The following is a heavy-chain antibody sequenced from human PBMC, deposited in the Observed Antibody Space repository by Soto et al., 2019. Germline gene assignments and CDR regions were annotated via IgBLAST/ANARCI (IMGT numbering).Heavy chain of an antibody. Sequence: EVQVVESGGGLVQPGGSLRLSCAASGFTLSDHYMDWVRQAPGKGLEWVGRSKNKAHGYTTNYAASVQGRFTISRDDSKNSLDLQMNSLKTEDTAVYYCARSQGPTGMDVWGQGTTVTVSS. CDR1: GFTLSDHY. J-gene: IGHJ6*02. CDR2: SKNKAHGYTT. CDR3: ARSQGPTGMDV. V-gene: IGHV3-72*01.